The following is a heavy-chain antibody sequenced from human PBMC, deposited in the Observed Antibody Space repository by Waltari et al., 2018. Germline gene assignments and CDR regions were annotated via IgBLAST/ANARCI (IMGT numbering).Heavy chain of an antibody. CDR1: GGSFSGYY. Sequence: VQLQQWGAGLLKPSETLSLTCAVYGGSFSGYYWSWIRQPPGKGLEWLGEINHSGSTNYNPSLKSRVTISVDTSKNQFSLKLSSVTAADTAVYYCAVLAAAGDSDYWGQGTLVTVSS. D-gene: IGHD6-13*01. V-gene: IGHV4-34*01. CDR3: AVLAAAGDSDY. CDR2: INHSGST. J-gene: IGHJ4*02.